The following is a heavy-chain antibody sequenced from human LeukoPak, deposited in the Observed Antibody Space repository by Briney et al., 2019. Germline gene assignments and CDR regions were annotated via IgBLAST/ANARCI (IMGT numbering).Heavy chain of an antibody. Sequence: ASVKVSCKASGYTFTSYYMHWVRQAPGQGLEWMGIINPSGGSTSYAQKFQGRVTMTRDTSTSTVYMELSSLRSEDTAVYYCARRCASNYDILTGYFVDAFDIWGQGTMVTVSS. D-gene: IGHD3-9*01. CDR2: INPSGGST. J-gene: IGHJ3*02. V-gene: IGHV1-46*01. CDR3: ARRCASNYDILTGYFVDAFDI. CDR1: GYTFTSYY.